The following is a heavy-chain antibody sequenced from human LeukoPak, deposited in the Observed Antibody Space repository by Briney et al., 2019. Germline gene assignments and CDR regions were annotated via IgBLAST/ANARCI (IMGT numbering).Heavy chain of an antibody. CDR1: GFDVGRNY. V-gene: IGHV3-53*01. J-gene: IGHJ4*02. Sequence: GGSLRLSCAASGFDVGRNYMTWVRQAPGKGLEWVSFIYSGGATYYADSVRGRFAISRDSSKNTLYLQMNSLRAEDTAVYYCARDTKDDYWGQGTLVTVSS. CDR3: ARDTKDDY. CDR2: IYSGGAT. D-gene: IGHD3-3*01.